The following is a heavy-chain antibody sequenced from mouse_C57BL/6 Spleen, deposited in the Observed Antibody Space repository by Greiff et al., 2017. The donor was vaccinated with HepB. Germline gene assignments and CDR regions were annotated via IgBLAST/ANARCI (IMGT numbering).Heavy chain of an antibody. CDR3: ARWDYGSSHYFDY. Sequence: VQLQQSGAELVRPGTSVKMSCKASRYTFTNYWIGWAKQRPGHGLEWIGDIYPGGGYTNYNEKFKGKATLTADKSSSTAYMQFSSLTSEDSAIYYCARWDYGSSHYFDYWGQGTTLTVSS. V-gene: IGHV1-63*01. CDR2: IYPGGGYT. CDR1: RYTFTNYW. J-gene: IGHJ2*01. D-gene: IGHD1-1*01.